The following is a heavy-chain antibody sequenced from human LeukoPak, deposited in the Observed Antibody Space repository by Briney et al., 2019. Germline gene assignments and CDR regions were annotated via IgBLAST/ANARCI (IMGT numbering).Heavy chain of an antibody. D-gene: IGHD7-27*01. V-gene: IGHV4-30-4*01. CDR2: IYYSGST. CDR1: GGSISSGDYY. J-gene: IGHJ4*02. CDR3: ARDTQLGIEDY. Sequence: SETLSLTCTVSGGSISSGDYYWSWIRQPPGKGLEWIGYIYYSGSTYYNPSLKSRVTISVDTSKNQFSLKLSSVTAADTAVYYCARDTQLGIEDYWGQGTLVTVSS.